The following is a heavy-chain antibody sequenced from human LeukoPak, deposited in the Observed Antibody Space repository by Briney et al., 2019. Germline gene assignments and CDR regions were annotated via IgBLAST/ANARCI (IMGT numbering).Heavy chain of an antibody. D-gene: IGHD3-16*02. CDR1: GGSLSGYY. Sequence: SETLSLTCAVYGGSLSGYYWSWIRQPPGKGLEWIGEINHSGSTNYNPSLKSRVTISVDTSKNQFSLKLSSVTAADTAVYYCARGSGYDYVWGSYRSPLDYWGQGTLVTVSS. J-gene: IGHJ4*02. CDR2: INHSGST. V-gene: IGHV4-34*01. CDR3: ARGSGYDYVWGSYRSPLDY.